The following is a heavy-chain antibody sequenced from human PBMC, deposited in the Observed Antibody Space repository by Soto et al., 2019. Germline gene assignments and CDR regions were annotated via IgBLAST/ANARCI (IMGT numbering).Heavy chain of an antibody. CDR2: ISGSGGST. Sequence: GGSLRLSCAASGFTFSSYAMSWVRQAPGKGLEWVSAISGSGGSTYYADSVKGRFTISRDNSKNTLYLQMNSLRAEDTAVYYCAKGPGYYDSSAKDYYYGMDVWGQGTTVTVSS. CDR1: GFTFSSYA. V-gene: IGHV3-23*01. J-gene: IGHJ6*02. CDR3: AKGPGYYDSSAKDYYYGMDV. D-gene: IGHD3-22*01.